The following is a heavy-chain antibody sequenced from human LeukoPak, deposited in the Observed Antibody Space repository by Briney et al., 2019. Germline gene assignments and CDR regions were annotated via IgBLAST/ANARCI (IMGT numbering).Heavy chain of an antibody. Sequence: SQTLSLTCTVSGGSISSGGYYWSWIRQPPGKGLEWIGYIYHSGSTNYNPSLKSRVTISVDTSKNQFSLKLSSVTAADTAVYYCARSIAAAFYYYGMDVWGQGTTVTVSS. V-gene: IGHV4-30-2*01. CDR1: GGSISSGGYY. CDR3: ARSIAAAFYYYGMDV. J-gene: IGHJ6*02. CDR2: IYHSGST. D-gene: IGHD6-13*01.